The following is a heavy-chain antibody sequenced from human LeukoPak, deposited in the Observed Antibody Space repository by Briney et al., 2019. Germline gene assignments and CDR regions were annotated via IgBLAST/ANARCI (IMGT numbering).Heavy chain of an antibody. CDR2: ISGSGGST. V-gene: IGHV3-23*01. D-gene: IGHD3-10*01. CDR3: AKERSITMVRGVMSLNWFDP. Sequence: GGSLRLSCAASGFTFSSYAMSWVRQAPGKGLEWVSAISGSGGSTYYADSVKGRFTISRDNSKNTLYLQMNSLRAEDTAVYYCAKERSITMVRGVMSLNWFDPWGQGTLVTVSS. CDR1: GFTFSSYA. J-gene: IGHJ5*02.